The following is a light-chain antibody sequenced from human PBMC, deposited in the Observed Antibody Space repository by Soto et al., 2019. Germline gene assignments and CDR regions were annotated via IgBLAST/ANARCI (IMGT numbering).Light chain of an antibody. CDR1: QNLVHRDGIAY. V-gene: IGKV2-30*02. J-gene: IGKJ5*01. CDR2: KVS. CDR3: VQGIHWPIT. Sequence: LPFSLVRPASISCRSNQNLVHRDGIAYFSWFQQRPGRSPRRLIYKVSNRDFGFPARFSGSGSGIEFALKISRVEAEDVGVDYCVQGIHWPITFGQGTRLEIK.